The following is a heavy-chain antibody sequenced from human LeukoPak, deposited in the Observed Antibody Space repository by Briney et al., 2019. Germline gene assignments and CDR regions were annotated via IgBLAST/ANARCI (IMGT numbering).Heavy chain of an antibody. CDR1: GGSFSGYY. D-gene: IGHD6-19*01. J-gene: IGHJ4*02. V-gene: IGHV4-34*01. CDR3: ARQAVAGRAFDY. Sequence: PSETLSLTCAVYGGSFSGYYWSWIRQPPGKGLEWIGEINHSGSTNYNPSLKSRVTISVDTSKNQVSLKLSSVTAADTAVYYCARQAVAGRAFDYWGQGTLVTVSS. CDR2: INHSGST.